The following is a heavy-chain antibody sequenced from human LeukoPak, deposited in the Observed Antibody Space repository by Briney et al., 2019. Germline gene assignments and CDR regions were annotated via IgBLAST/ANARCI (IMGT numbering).Heavy chain of an antibody. CDR3: AKGIAAAGKRGFDP. CDR2: TSRSGGST. D-gene: IGHD6-13*01. J-gene: IGHJ5*02. CDR1: GFTFGSYA. V-gene: IGHV3-23*01. Sequence: AGGSLRLSCTASGFTFGSYAMSWVRQAPGKGLDWVSATSRSGGSTYYEDSVKGPFTISRDTSTNTMYLQMNSLRAEDTGVYYCAKGIAAAGKRGFDPSGEGTLVSVSS.